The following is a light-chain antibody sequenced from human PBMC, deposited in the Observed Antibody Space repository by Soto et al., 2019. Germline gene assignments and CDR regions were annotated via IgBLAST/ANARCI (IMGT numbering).Light chain of an antibody. CDR3: GSYGDTGTVL. CDR2: KVN. V-gene: IGLV2-23*01. CDR1: SSDVGNYDL. J-gene: IGLJ2*01. Sequence: QSALTQPAYVSGSPGQSITISCTGTSSDVGNYDLVSWYQQNPGKAPKLIIYKVNQRPSGVSDRFSGSKSGNTASLTISGLEAEDEADYSCGSYGDTGTVLFCGGTKLTVL.